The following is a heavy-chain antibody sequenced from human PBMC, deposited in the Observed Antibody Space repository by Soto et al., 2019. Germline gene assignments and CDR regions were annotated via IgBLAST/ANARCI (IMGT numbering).Heavy chain of an antibody. Sequence: QLQLQESGPGLVKPSETLSLTCTVSGGSISSSSYYWGWIRQPPGKGLEWIGSIYYSGSTYYNPSLKSRVTISVDTSKNQFSLKLSSVTAADTAVYYCARQMGQWLALDYWGQGTLVTVSS. CDR1: GGSISSSSYY. V-gene: IGHV4-39*01. CDR2: IYYSGST. CDR3: ARQMGQWLALDY. D-gene: IGHD6-19*01. J-gene: IGHJ4*02.